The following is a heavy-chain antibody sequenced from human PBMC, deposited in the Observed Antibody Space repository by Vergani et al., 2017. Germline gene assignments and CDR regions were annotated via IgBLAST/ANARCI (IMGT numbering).Heavy chain of an antibody. CDR3: ARDLSYDSSGYYYYYYGMDV. V-gene: IGHV1-69*08. J-gene: IGHJ6*02. CDR1: GGTFSSYT. D-gene: IGHD3-22*01. Sequence: QVQLVQSGAEVKKPGSSVKVSCKASGGTFSSYTISWVRQAPGQGLEWMGRIIPILGIANYAQKFQGRVTMTRDTSTSTVYMELSSLRSEDTAVYYCARDLSYDSSGYYYYYYGMDVWGQGTTVTVSS. CDR2: IIPILGIA.